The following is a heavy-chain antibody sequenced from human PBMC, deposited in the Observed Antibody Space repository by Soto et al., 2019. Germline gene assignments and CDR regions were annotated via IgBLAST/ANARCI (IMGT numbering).Heavy chain of an antibody. CDR3: ARDHRQRKSYYYYGMDV. J-gene: IGHJ6*02. Sequence: SETLSLTCAVYGGSFSGYYWSWIRQPPGKGLEWIGEINHSGSTNYNPSLKSRVTISVDTSKNQFSLKLSSVTAADTAVYYCARDHRQRKSYYYYGMDVWGQGTPVTVSS. D-gene: IGHD5-18*01. V-gene: IGHV4-34*01. CDR2: INHSGST. CDR1: GGSFSGYY.